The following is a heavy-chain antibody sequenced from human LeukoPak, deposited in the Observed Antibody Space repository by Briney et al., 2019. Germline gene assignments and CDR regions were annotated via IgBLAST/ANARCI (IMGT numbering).Heavy chain of an antibody. D-gene: IGHD3-9*01. Sequence: SETLSLTCTVSGGSISSYYWSWIRQPAGKGLEWIGRIYTSGSTNYNPSLKSRVTMSVDTSKNQFSLKLSSVTAADTAVYYCARVLPKLRYFDWLLYAGNYYYYYYMDVWGKGTTVTVSS. CDR3: ARVLPKLRYFDWLLYAGNYYYYYYMDV. J-gene: IGHJ6*03. V-gene: IGHV4-4*07. CDR1: GGSISSYY. CDR2: IYTSGST.